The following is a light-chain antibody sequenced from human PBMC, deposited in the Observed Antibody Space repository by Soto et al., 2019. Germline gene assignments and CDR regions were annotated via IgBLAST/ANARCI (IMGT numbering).Light chain of an antibody. V-gene: IGKV1-5*03. CDR2: KAS. CDR3: QHYNSYSEA. CDR1: QTISSW. J-gene: IGKJ1*01. Sequence: DIQMTQSPSTLSGSVGYRVTIICRASQTISSWLAWYQQKPGKAPKLLIYKASTLKSGVPSRFSGSGSGTEFTLTISSLQPDDFATYYCQHYNSYSEAFGQGTKVDIK.